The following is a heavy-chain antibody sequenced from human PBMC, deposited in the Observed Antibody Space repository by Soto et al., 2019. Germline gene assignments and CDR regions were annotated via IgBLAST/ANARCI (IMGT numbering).Heavy chain of an antibody. CDR3: AKDRWFDYDSSGYYSY. Sequence: SLRLSCAASGFTDSSNYMSWVRQAPGKGLEWVSSISGSGGGTYYADSVKGRFTISRDNSKNTMYLQMNSLRAEDTAVYYCAKDRWFDYDSSGYYSYWGQGTLVTVSS. CDR2: ISGSGGGT. D-gene: IGHD3-22*01. V-gene: IGHV3-23*01. J-gene: IGHJ4*02. CDR1: GFTDSSNY.